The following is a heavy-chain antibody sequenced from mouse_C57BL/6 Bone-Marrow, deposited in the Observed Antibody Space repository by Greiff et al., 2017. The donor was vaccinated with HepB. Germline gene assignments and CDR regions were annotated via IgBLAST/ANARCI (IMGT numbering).Heavy chain of an antibody. CDR1: GYAFSSSW. Sequence: QVQLQQSGPELVKPGASVKISCKASGYAFSSSWMNWVKQRPGKGLEWIGRIYPGDGDTNYNGKFKGKATLTADKSSSTAYMQLSSLTSEDSAVYFCARRGVTTDYWGQGTTLTVSS. D-gene: IGHD2-2*01. J-gene: IGHJ2*01. CDR3: ARRGVTTDY. V-gene: IGHV1-82*01. CDR2: IYPGDGDT.